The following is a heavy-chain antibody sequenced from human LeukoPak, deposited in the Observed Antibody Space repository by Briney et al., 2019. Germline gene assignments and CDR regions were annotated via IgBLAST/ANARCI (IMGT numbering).Heavy chain of an antibody. D-gene: IGHD1-1*01. Sequence: ESGPTLVKPTQTLTLTCTFSGFSLSTSGVGVGWIRQPPGKALEWLARIYWNDDKRYSPSLKSRLTITKDTSKNQLVLTMTNMDPVDTATYYCAHRPTGTHPRREYYFDYWGQGTLVTVSS. CDR3: AHRPTGTHPRREYYFDY. J-gene: IGHJ4*02. V-gene: IGHV2-5*01. CDR2: IYWNDDK. CDR1: GFSLSTSGVG.